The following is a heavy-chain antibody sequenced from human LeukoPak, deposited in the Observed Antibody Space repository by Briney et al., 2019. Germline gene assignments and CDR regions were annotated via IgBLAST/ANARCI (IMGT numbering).Heavy chain of an antibody. V-gene: IGHV3-30*02. CDR1: GFTFSSYG. CDR3: AKDHEKLRYFDWLLLNYFDY. D-gene: IGHD3-9*01. J-gene: IGHJ4*02. CDR2: IRYDGSNK. Sequence: GGSLRLSCAASGFTFSSYGMHWVRQAPGKGLEWVAFIRYDGSNKYYADSVKGRFTISRDNSKNTLYLQMNSLRAEDTAVYYRAKDHEKLRYFDWLLLNYFDYWGQGTLVTVSS.